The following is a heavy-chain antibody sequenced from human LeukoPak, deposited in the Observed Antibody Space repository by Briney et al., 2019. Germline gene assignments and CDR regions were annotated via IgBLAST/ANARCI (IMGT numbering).Heavy chain of an antibody. J-gene: IGHJ4*02. CDR2: IYHSGST. D-gene: IGHD2-2*01. V-gene: IGHV4-4*02. Sequence: SETLSLTCAVSGGSISSSNWWSWVRQPPGKGLEWIGEIYHSGSTNYNPSLKSRVTISVDKSKNQFSLKLSSVTAADTAVYYCARSIVPAATAYYFDYWGQGTLVTVSS. CDR3: ARSIVPAATAYYFDY. CDR1: GGSISSSNW.